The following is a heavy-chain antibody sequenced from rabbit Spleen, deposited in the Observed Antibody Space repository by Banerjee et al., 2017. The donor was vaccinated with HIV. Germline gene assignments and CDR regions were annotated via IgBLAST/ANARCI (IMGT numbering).Heavy chain of an antibody. V-gene: IGHV1S45*01. D-gene: IGHD1-1*01. Sequence: QEQLEESGGGLVKPEGSLTLTCKASGVSFNDKDVMCWVRQAPGKGLEWITCINMVTGKSVYASWAKGRFTTSKTSSTTVTLQMTSLTAADTATYFCARDSSSSFSSYGMDLWGPGTLVTVS. J-gene: IGHJ6*01. CDR1: GVSFNDKDV. CDR2: INMVTGKS. CDR3: ARDSSSSFSSYGMDL.